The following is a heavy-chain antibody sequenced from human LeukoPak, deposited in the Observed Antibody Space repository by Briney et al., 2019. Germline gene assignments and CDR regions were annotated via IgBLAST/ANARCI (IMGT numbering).Heavy chain of an antibody. CDR1: GYTFTSYG. V-gene: IGHV1-18*04. CDR3: AGGGTDFDY. D-gene: IGHD3-16*01. CDR2: ISTYSGHT. Sequence: GASVKVSCKASGYTFTSYGISWMRQAPGHGLEWMGWISTYSGHTDYAQKFQGRVTMTTDTPTSTAYMELRSLRSDDTAVYYCAGGGTDFDYWGQGTLVTVSS. J-gene: IGHJ4*02.